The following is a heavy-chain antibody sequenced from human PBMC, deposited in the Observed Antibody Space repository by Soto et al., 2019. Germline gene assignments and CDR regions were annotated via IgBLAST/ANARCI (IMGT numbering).Heavy chain of an antibody. D-gene: IGHD3-10*01. CDR1: GFPSSTYGFSTYA. CDR3: AKGTSSEFLLSFDD. CDR2: ITGSGGHS. Sequence: EVQLLQSGGGLVQPGGSLRLSCLASGFPSSTYGFSTYAMTWVRQPPGKGLEWVSMITGSGGHSYYADSVKGRFTISRDNSRNTLFLQMDSLRADDTAVYFCAKGTSSEFLLSFDDWGHGTLVTVSS. J-gene: IGHJ4*01. V-gene: IGHV3-23*01.